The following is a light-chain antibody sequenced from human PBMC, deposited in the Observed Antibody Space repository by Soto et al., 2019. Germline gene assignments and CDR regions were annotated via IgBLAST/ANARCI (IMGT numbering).Light chain of an antibody. CDR3: QQYNSYKGT. V-gene: IGKV1-5*01. CDR2: DAS. Sequence: IQIAHSRSTLPASVGDRVTITCRAIQSISIWLAWYQQKPGKAPKLLIYDASSLESGVPSRFSGSGSGTEFTLTISRLQPDDFATYYCQQYNSYKGTFGQGTKVDIK. CDR1: QSISIW. J-gene: IGKJ1*01.